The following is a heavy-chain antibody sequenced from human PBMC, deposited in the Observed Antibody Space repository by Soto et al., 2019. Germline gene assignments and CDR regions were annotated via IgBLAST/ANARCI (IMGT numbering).Heavy chain of an antibody. CDR1: GVSMSGSY. J-gene: IGHJ4*02. Sequence: NPXETLSLTCGVSGVSMSGSYWSWIRQSPGKGLEWLGYVYYTGSTNYSPSLRSRVSISVDTSKNEFSLRLSSVTAADTAVYFCARSVAVPGAHIDYWGQGTQVTVSS. CDR3: ARSVAVPGAHIDY. D-gene: IGHD6-19*01. CDR2: VYYTGST. V-gene: IGHV4-59*01.